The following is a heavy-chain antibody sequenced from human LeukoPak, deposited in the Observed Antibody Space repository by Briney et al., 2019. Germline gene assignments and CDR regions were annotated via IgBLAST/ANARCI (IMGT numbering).Heavy chain of an antibody. V-gene: IGHV4-61*02. D-gene: IGHD3-10*01. Sequence: SETLSLTCTVSGGSISSGSYYWSWIRQPAGKGLEWIGRIYTSGSTNYNPSLKSRVTISVDTSKNQFSLKLSSVTAADTAVYYCARLTKNDSGTYRFGKKKRGYMDVWGKGTTVTIS. CDR1: GGSISSGSYY. J-gene: IGHJ6*03. CDR2: IYTSGST. CDR3: ARLTKNDSGTYRFGKKKRGYMDV.